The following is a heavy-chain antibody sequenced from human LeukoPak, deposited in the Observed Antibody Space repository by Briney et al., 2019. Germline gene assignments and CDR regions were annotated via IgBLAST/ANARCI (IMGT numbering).Heavy chain of an antibody. CDR3: ARDFWSGSYY. CDR2: IYSGGST. V-gene: IGHV3-66*02. Sequence: PGGSLRLSCAASGFTVSSNYMSWVRQAPGEGVEGVSVIYSGGSTYYADSVKGRFTISRDNSKNTLYLQMNSLRAEDTAVYYCARDFWSGSYYWGQGTLVTVSS. CDR1: GFTVSSNY. J-gene: IGHJ4*02. D-gene: IGHD3-3*01.